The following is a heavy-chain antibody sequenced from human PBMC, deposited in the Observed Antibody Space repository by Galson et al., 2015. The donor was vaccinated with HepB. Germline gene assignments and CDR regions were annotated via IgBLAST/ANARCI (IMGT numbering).Heavy chain of an antibody. J-gene: IGHJ4*02. CDR3: ARTFYFDY. CDR2: VSSDESNK. CDR1: GLTFSAYA. V-gene: IGHV3-30*04. Sequence: SLRLSCAASGLTFSAYAMHWVRQAPGKGLEWVALVSSDESNKYYADSVRGRFTISRDNSRNPVYLQMNSLRAEDTAVYYCARTFYFDYWGQGTLVTVSS.